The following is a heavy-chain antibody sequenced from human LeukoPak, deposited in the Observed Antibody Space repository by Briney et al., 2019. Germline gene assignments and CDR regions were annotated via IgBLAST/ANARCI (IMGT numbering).Heavy chain of an antibody. CDR3: ATSYGGSHFDY. J-gene: IGHJ4*02. CDR2: ICPGDSDT. Sequence: GESLKISCKGSGYSFSNYWIAWVRQMPGKGLEWMGLICPGDSDTRYSPSSQGQVTFSADKSISTAYLQWSSLKASDTAMYYCATSYGGSHFDYWGQGTLVTVSS. D-gene: IGHD2-15*01. CDR1: GYSFSNYW. V-gene: IGHV5-51*01.